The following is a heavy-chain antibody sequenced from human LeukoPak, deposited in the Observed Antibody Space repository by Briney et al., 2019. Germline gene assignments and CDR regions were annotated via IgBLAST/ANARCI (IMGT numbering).Heavy chain of an antibody. CDR1: AGSISSHY. V-gene: IGHV4-59*11. J-gene: IGHJ6*03. Sequence: ETRSLTWPVFAGSISSHYGSWNRQPPGDHLEWIGYIVYRGSTNYNPSLKSRVTISVDTSKIQFSLKLSSVTAADTAVYYCARVAGYGSGSYYYYYMDVWGKGTTVTVSS. CDR3: ARVAGYGSGSYYYYYMDV. D-gene: IGHD3-10*01. CDR2: IVYRGST.